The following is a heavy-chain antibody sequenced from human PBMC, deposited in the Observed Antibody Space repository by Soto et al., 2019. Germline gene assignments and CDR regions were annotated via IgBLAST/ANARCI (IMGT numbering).Heavy chain of an antibody. CDR3: THSQLSAAGNCMDV. Sequence: SGPTLVNPTQTLTLTYTFSGFSLSTSGVGVGWIRQPPGKALEWLALIYWNDDKRYSPSLKSRLTITKDTSKNQVVLTMTNMDPGDTATYFCTHSQLSAAGNCMDVWDQGTTVTVSS. J-gene: IGHJ6*02. V-gene: IGHV2-5*01. CDR1: GFSLSTSGVG. CDR2: IYWNDDK. D-gene: IGHD6-19*01.